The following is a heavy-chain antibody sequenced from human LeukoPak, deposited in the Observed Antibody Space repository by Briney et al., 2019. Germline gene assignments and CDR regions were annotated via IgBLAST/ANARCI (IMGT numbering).Heavy chain of an antibody. CDR2: IYPSGST. CDR3: AREGAAAYMDV. Sequence: PSETLSLTCTVSGGSISSYFWSWIRQPAGKGLEWIGRIYPSGSTNYSPSLKSRVTMSVDTSKNQFSLKLSSVTAADTAVYYCAREGAAAYMDVWGKGTTVTVSS. J-gene: IGHJ6*03. CDR1: GGSISSYF. V-gene: IGHV4-4*07. D-gene: IGHD1-26*01.